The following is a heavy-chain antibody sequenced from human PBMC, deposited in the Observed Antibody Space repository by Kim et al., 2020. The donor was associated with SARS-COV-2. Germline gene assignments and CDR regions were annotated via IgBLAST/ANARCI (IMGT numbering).Heavy chain of an antibody. CDR3: ATDGYYDILTGSGAFDI. V-gene: IGHV4-34*01. CDR2: INHSGST. Sequence: SETLSLTCAVYGGSFSGYYWSWIRQPPGKGLEWIGEINHSGSTNYNPSLKSRVTISVDTSKKQFSLKLSSVTAADTAVYYCATDGYYDILTGSGAFDIWGQGTMVTVSS. J-gene: IGHJ3*02. CDR1: GGSFSGYY. D-gene: IGHD3-9*01.